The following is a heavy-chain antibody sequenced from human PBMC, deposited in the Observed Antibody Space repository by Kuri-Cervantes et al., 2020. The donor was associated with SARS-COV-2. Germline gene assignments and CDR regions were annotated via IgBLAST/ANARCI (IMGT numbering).Heavy chain of an antibody. CDR2: IYSGGST. V-gene: IGHV3-66*04. J-gene: IGHJ3*02. Sequence: GESLKISCAASGFTVSSNYMSWVRQAPGKGLEWVSVIYSGGSTYYADSVKGRFTISRDNSKNTLYLRMNSLRAEDTAVYYCARQNTIFGVVITYAFDIWGQGTMVTVSS. D-gene: IGHD3-3*01. CDR1: GFTVSSNY. CDR3: ARQNTIFGVVITYAFDI.